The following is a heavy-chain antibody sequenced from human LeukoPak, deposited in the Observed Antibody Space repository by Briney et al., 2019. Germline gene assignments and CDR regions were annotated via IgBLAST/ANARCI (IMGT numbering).Heavy chain of an antibody. V-gene: IGHV1-69*13. CDR3: ATRGDREGYSYGPTPDY. D-gene: IGHD5-18*01. Sequence: SVKVSCKASGGTFSSYAISWVRQAPGQGLEWMGGIIPIFGTANYAQKFQGRVTITADESTSTAYMELSSLRSEDTAVYYCATRGDREGYSYGPTPDYWGQGTLVTVSS. J-gene: IGHJ4*02. CDR2: IIPIFGTA. CDR1: GGTFSSYA.